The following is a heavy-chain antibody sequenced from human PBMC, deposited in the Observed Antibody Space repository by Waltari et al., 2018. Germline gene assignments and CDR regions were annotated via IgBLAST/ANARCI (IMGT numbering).Heavy chain of an antibody. D-gene: IGHD3-3*01. CDR1: GFSLSTSGVG. V-gene: IGHV2-5*01. J-gene: IGHJ5*02. CDR3: AHMGNYSDFWSGSYFNWFDP. Sequence: QITLKEAGPTLVKPTQTLTLTCTFSGFSLSTSGVGVGWIRQPPGRALEWLALIYWNDDKRYSTSPKRRLTITKDTSKHQVVLTMTIMDPVDTATDACAHMGNYSDFWSGSYFNWFDPWGQGTLVTVSS. CDR2: IYWNDDK.